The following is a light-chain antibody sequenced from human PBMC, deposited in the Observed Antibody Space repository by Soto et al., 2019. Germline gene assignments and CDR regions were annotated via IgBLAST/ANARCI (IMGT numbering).Light chain of an antibody. CDR2: WAS. J-gene: IGKJ1*01. Sequence: DIVMTQSPDSLAVSLGERATINCKSSQSVLYSSNNKNYLXWYXQXPGQPPNLLIYWASTRESGVPDRFSGSGSGTDFTLTISSLQAEDVAVYYCQQYYRTPRTFGQGTKVEIK. V-gene: IGKV4-1*01. CDR3: QQYYRTPRT. CDR1: QSVLYSSNNKNY.